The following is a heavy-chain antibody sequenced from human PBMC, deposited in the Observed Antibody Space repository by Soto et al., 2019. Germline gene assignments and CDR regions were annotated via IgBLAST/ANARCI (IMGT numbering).Heavy chain of an antibody. V-gene: IGHV5-51*01. CDR1: GFNFPTFW. CDR3: ARGKYSGPRGVLDV. CDR2: IYPDDSDT. Sequence: GESLKISCKHSGFNFPTFWIAWVRQMPGKGLEWMGTIYPDDSDTRYSPSFQGQVTISADKSIQTAYLQWGSLKASDSALYYCARGKYSGPRGVLDVGGQEPRVTVS. D-gene: IGHD3-3*01. J-gene: IGHJ4*02.